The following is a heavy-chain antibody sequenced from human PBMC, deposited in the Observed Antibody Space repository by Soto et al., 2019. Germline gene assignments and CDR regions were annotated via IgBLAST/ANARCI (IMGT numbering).Heavy chain of an antibody. CDR3: ALYSNYDWFDP. D-gene: IGHD4-4*01. Sequence: SETLSLTCAVYGGSFSGYYWSWIRQPPGKGLEWIGEINHSGSTNYNPSLKSRVTISVDTSKNQFSLKLSSVTAADTAVYYCALYSNYDWFDPWGQGTLVTVS. J-gene: IGHJ5*02. V-gene: IGHV4-34*01. CDR1: GGSFSGYY. CDR2: INHSGST.